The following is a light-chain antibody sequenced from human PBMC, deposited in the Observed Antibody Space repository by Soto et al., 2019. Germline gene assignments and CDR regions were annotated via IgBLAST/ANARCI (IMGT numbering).Light chain of an antibody. CDR1: SSNIGAGYD. CDR3: QSYDSSLSSRRVV. J-gene: IGLJ2*01. V-gene: IGLV1-40*01. Sequence: QSALTQPPSVSGAPGQRVTISCTGSSSNIGAGYDVHWYQQLPGTAPKLLIYGNNNRPSGVPDRFSGSKSGTSASLAITGLQAEDEADYYCQSYDSSLSSRRVVFGGGTKLTVL. CDR2: GNN.